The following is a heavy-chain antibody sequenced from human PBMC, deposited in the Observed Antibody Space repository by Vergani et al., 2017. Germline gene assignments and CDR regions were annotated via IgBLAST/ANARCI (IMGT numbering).Heavy chain of an antibody. CDR1: GFTFSSYA. Sequence: QVQLVESGGGVVQPGRSLRLSCAASGFTFSSYAMHWVRQAPGKGLEWVAVISYDGSNKYYADSVKGRFTISRDNSKNTLYLQMNSLRAEDTAVYYCARGRVYSRGWYGGYWGQGTLVTVSS. CDR3: ARGRVYSRGWYGGY. V-gene: IGHV3-30*01. CDR2: ISYDGSNK. J-gene: IGHJ4*02. D-gene: IGHD6-19*01.